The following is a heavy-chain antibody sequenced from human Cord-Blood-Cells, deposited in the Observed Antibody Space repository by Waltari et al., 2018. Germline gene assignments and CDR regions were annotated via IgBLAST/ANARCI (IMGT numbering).Heavy chain of an antibody. CDR3: ARGRGPLGYCSSTSCYDY. J-gene: IGHJ4*02. Sequence: QVQLVQSGAEVKKTGASVKVSCKASGYTFTSYDINWVRLAPAQGREWKGWMTPNNGNTGYAHKFQRRVTMTRNTSISTAYMELSSLRSEDTAVYYCARGRGPLGYCSSTSCYDYWGQGTLVTVSS. V-gene: IGHV1-8*01. D-gene: IGHD2-2*01. CDR1: GYTFTSYD. CDR2: MTPNNGNT.